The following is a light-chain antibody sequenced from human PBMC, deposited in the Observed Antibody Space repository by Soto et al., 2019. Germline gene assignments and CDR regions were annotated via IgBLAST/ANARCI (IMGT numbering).Light chain of an antibody. Sequence: EIVLTQSPGTLSLSPGERATLSSRASQSVSSGYLVWHQQKPGQAPSLLIYAASSAASGPPKRFSGSASWTDFPPTISRLAPEYFADYCWQQNNSPPTTFGQGTKVDIK. J-gene: IGKJ1*01. V-gene: IGKV3-20*01. CDR2: AAS. CDR1: QSVSSGY. CDR3: QQNNSPPTT.